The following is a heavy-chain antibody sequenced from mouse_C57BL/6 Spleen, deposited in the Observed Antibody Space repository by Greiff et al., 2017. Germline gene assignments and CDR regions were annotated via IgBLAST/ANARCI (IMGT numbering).Heavy chain of an antibody. Sequence: EVQLQQSGPELVKPGASVKIPCKASGYTFTDYNMDWVKQSHGKSLEWIGDINPNNGGTIYNQKFKGKATLTVDKSSSTAYMELRSLTSEDTAVYYCARRIYYDYSFAYWGQGTLVTVSA. D-gene: IGHD2-4*01. CDR3: ARRIYYDYSFAY. CDR2: INPNNGGT. CDR1: GYTFTDYN. V-gene: IGHV1-18*01. J-gene: IGHJ3*01.